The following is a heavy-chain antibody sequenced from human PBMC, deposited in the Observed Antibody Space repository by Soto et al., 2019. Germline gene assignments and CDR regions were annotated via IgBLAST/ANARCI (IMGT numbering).Heavy chain of an antibody. Sequence: SETLSLTCAVYGGSFSGYYWSWIRQPPGKGLEWIGEINHSGSTNYNPSLKSRVTISVDTSKNQFSLKLSSVTAADTAVYYCARTGYFVPFDYWGQGTLVAVSS. V-gene: IGHV4-34*01. J-gene: IGHJ4*02. CDR3: ARTGYFVPFDY. D-gene: IGHD3-22*01. CDR2: INHSGST. CDR1: GGSFSGYY.